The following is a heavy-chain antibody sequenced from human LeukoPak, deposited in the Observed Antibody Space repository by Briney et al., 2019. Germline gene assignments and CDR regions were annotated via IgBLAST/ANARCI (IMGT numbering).Heavy chain of an antibody. CDR1: GYTFTSYG. D-gene: IGHD2-21*01. J-gene: IGHJ5*02. Sequence: ASVKVSCKASGYTFTSYGISWVRPAPGQGLEWMGWISAYNGNTNYAQKLQGRVTMTTDTSTSTAYMELRSLRSDDTAVYYCARDRLSYSKLARNWFDPWGQGTLVTVSS. V-gene: IGHV1-18*01. CDR3: ARDRLSYSKLARNWFDP. CDR2: ISAYNGNT.